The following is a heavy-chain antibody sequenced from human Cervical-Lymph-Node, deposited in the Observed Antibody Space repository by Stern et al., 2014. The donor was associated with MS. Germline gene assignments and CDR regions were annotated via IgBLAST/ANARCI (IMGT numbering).Heavy chain of an antibody. CDR3: ARDITGSSAYFAY. CDR1: GFTLYDYA. V-gene: IGHV3-9*01. D-gene: IGHD1-14*01. J-gene: IGHJ4*02. Sequence: VQLVESGGDLVQPGRSLRLSCAAFGFTLYDYAMHWVRQAPGQGLEWVAGISWNSGTIGYADSVKGRFTTSRDNAYSSLYLQMNSLRPEDTALYYCARDITGSSAYFAYWGQGTLVTVSS. CDR2: ISWNSGTI.